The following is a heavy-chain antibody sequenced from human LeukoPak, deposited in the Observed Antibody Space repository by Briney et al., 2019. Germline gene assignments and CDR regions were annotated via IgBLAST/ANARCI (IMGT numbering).Heavy chain of an antibody. D-gene: IGHD2-15*01. CDR3: AKDTRSGEFFDY. Sequence: GRSLRLSCAASGFTFSSYGMHWLRQAPGKGLEGVAVIWYDGSNKYYADSVKGRFTISRDNSKNTLYLQMNSLRAEDTAVYYCAKDTRSGEFFDYWGQGTLVTVSS. J-gene: IGHJ4*02. CDR2: IWYDGSNK. CDR1: GFTFSSYG. V-gene: IGHV3-33*06.